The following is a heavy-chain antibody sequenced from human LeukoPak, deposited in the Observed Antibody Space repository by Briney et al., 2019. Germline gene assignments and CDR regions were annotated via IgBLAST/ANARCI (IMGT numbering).Heavy chain of an antibody. Sequence: PGRSLRLSCVASGLSLSPYGMHWVRQAPGKGLEWVAFIQYDGSNKYLADSVKDRFAISRDNSKKTLYLQMNSLRAEDMALYYCAKDSGFGELLYYFDYWGQGTLVTVSS. CDR3: AKDSGFGELLYYFDY. CDR1: GLSLSPYG. D-gene: IGHD3-10*01. V-gene: IGHV3-30*02. J-gene: IGHJ4*02. CDR2: IQYDGSNK.